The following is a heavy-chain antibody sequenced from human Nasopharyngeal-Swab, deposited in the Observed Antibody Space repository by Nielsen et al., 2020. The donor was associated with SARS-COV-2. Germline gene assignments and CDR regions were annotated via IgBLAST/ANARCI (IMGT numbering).Heavy chain of an antibody. CDR1: GFPFSSYG. D-gene: IGHD3-10*01. V-gene: IGHV3-30*18. CDR2: ISYDGSNK. J-gene: IGHJ4*02. Sequence: LSLTCAASGFPFSSYGMHWVRQAPGKGLEWVAVISYDGSNKYYADSVKGRFTISRDNSKNTLYLQINSLRAEDTAVYYCAKLITMVRGDDYWGQGTLVTVSS. CDR3: AKLITMVRGDDY.